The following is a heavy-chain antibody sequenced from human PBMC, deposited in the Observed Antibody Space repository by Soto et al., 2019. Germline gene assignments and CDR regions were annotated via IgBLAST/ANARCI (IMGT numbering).Heavy chain of an antibody. CDR3: ATRVVGATTYYYGMDV. CDR2: IYPGDSDT. Sequence: GESLKISCKGSGYSFTSYWIGWVRQMPGKGLEWMGIIYPGDSDTRYSPSFQGQVTISADKSISTAYLQWSSLKASDTAMYYCATRVVGATTYYYGMDVWGQGTTVTVSS. CDR1: GYSFTSYW. V-gene: IGHV5-51*01. D-gene: IGHD1-26*01. J-gene: IGHJ6*02.